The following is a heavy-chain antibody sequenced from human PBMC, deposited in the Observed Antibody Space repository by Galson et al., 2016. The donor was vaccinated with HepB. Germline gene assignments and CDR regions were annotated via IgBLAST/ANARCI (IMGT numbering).Heavy chain of an antibody. CDR3: ARTRVGVVDY. Sequence: PALVKPTQTLTLTCTFSGFSLTTNGMSTSWIRQPPGKALEWLARIDWDDDKYYSPSLKTRLYISKDTSKNQVVLMMTNMDPVDTGTYFCARTRVGVVDYWGQGTLVTVSS. D-gene: IGHD1-26*01. CDR1: GFSLTTNGMS. V-gene: IGHV2-70*11. J-gene: IGHJ4*02. CDR2: IDWDDDK.